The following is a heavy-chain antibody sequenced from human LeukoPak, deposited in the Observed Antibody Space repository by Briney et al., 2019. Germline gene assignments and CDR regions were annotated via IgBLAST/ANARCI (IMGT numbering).Heavy chain of an antibody. CDR1: GFTSSGSA. Sequence: GGSLRLSCAASGFTSSGSAMHWVRQGSGKGLEWVGRIRSKANSYATAYAASVKGRFTISRDNSKNTLYLQMNSLRAEDTAVYYCAKDPFLLRYFDWLLPGNFDYWGQGTLVTVSS. CDR2: IRSKANSYAT. J-gene: IGHJ4*02. V-gene: IGHV3-73*01. D-gene: IGHD3-9*01. CDR3: AKDPFLLRYFDWLLPGNFDY.